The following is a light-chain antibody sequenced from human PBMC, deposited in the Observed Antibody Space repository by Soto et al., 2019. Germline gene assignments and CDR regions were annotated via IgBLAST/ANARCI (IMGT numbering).Light chain of an antibody. CDR1: QIFPSDY. V-gene: IGKV3-20*01. Sequence: EIVLTQSPGTLSLSPGERATLCCRASQIFPSDYLAWYHQEPGQAPRLLIYGAFNRATGIPDRFSGSGSGTDFTLSISRLEPGDFGVYFCHQYGKSPRTFGQGTKVDIK. CDR3: HQYGKSPRT. CDR2: GAF. J-gene: IGKJ1*01.